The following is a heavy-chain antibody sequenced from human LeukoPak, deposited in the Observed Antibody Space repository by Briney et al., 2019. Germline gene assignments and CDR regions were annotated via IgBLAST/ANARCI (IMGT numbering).Heavy chain of an antibody. Sequence: SETLSLTCTVSGGSISSSSYYWGWIRQPPGKGLEWIGSIYYSKNTYYNPSLKSRVTISADTSKNQFSLTLGSVSATDTAVYYCVSPRGFSYGYFDSWGQGTLVTVSS. CDR3: VSPRGFSYGYFDS. D-gene: IGHD5-18*01. CDR1: GGSISSSSYY. CDR2: IYYSKNT. V-gene: IGHV4-39*01. J-gene: IGHJ4*02.